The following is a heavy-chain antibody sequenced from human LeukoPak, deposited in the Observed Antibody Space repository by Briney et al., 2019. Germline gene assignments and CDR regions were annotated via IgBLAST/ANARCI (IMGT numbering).Heavy chain of an antibody. D-gene: IGHD6-6*01. Sequence: PSETLSLTCTVSGGSISSYYWSWIRQPPGKGLEWIGEINRSGSTNYNSSLSLKSRVTISVDTSKSQFSLKLSSVTAADTAVYYCAVSAAALFDPWGQGTLVTVSS. CDR3: AVSAAALFDP. CDR2: INRSGST. J-gene: IGHJ5*02. V-gene: IGHV4-34*01. CDR1: GGSISSYY.